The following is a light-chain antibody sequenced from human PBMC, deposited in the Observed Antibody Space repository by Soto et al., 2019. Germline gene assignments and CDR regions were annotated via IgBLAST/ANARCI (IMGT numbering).Light chain of an antibody. CDR2: DAS. CDR1: QSVSSY. V-gene: IGKV3-11*01. J-gene: IGKJ5*01. Sequence: EIVLTQSRATLSLSPGERATLSCRSSQSVSSYLAWYQQKPNQAPRLLIYDASNRATGIPARFSGSGSGTDFTLTISSLEPEDFAVYYCQQRSNWPPITFGQGTRLEIK. CDR3: QQRSNWPPIT.